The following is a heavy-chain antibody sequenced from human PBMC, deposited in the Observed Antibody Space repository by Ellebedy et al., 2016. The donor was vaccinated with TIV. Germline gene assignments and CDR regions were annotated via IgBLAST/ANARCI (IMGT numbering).Heavy chain of an antibody. CDR1: GGSISSYY. J-gene: IGHJ4*02. D-gene: IGHD3-9*01. Sequence: SETLSLTXTVSGGSISSYYWSWIRQPPGKGLEWIGYIYYSGSTNYNPSLKSRVTISVDTSKNQFSLKLSSVTAADTAVYYCAITTYYDILTGYQPGHFDYWGQGTLVTVSS. CDR3: AITTYYDILTGYQPGHFDY. CDR2: IYYSGST. V-gene: IGHV4-59*08.